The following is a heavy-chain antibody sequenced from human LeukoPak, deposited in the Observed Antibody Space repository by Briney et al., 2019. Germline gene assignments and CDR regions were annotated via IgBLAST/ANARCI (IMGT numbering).Heavy chain of an antibody. Sequence: GGSLRLSCAASGFTVSSNYMSWVRQAPGKGLEWVSVIYSGGSTYYADSVKGRFTISRDNSKNTLYLQMNRLRAEETAVYYCARGGPYTDYFDYWGQGTLVTVSS. CDR3: ARGGPYTDYFDY. CDR2: IYSGGST. V-gene: IGHV3-66*02. J-gene: IGHJ4*02. CDR1: GFTVSSNY. D-gene: IGHD1-1*01.